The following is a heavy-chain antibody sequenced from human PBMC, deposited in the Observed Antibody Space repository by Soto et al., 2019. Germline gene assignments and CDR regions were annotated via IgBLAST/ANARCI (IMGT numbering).Heavy chain of an antibody. J-gene: IGHJ3*02. V-gene: IGHV3-7*01. Sequence: GGSLRLSCAATGFIFSSYWMSWVRQAPGKGLEWVANIKQDGSEKYYVDSAKGRFTISRDNAKNSLHLQMNGLRAEDTAVYYCARGVNSALDIWGQGKMVNVS. CDR1: GFIFSSYW. CDR2: IKQDGSEK. CDR3: ARGVNSALDI.